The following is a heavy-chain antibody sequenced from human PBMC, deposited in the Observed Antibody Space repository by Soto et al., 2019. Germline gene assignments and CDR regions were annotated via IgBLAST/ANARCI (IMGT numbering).Heavy chain of an antibody. V-gene: IGHV4-59*08. Sequence: SETLSLTCTVFGGSIDDYYWSWIRQSPGKGLEWIGHISDRGTTDYNPSLKSRVTISVDRSKKQFSLKVTSVTAADTAVYFCATESGSTYGYFDYWGQGTQVTVSS. CDR1: GGSIDDYY. J-gene: IGHJ4*02. CDR3: ATESGSTYGYFDY. CDR2: ISDRGTT. D-gene: IGHD4-17*01.